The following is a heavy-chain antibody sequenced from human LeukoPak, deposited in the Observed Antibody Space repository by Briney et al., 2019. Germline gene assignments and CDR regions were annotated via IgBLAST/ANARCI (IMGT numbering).Heavy chain of an antibody. Sequence: GASVKVSCKASGYTFTGYYMHWVRQAPGQGLEWMGWINPNSGGTNYAQKFQGRVTMTRDTSISTAYMELSRLRSDDTAAYYCARTPLIGSVLIDYWGQGTLVTVSS. CDR2: INPNSGGT. CDR1: GYTFTGYY. V-gene: IGHV1-2*02. J-gene: IGHJ4*02. D-gene: IGHD6-25*01. CDR3: ARTPLIGSVLIDY.